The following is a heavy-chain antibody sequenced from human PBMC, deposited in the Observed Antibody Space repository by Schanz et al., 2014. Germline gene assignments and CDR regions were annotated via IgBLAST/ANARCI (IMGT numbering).Heavy chain of an antibody. D-gene: IGHD3-22*01. CDR3: AKDGYDISGNYENY. V-gene: IGHV3-53*01. CDR2: MYINSGST. CDR1: GFTVNTNY. J-gene: IGHJ4*02. Sequence: EVQLVESGGGLVQPGGSLRLSCAVSGFTVNTNYMSWVRQAPGKGLEWISSMYINSGSTQYADSVRGRFTISRDKSTNTLYLQMKSLRDEDTAVYYCAKDGYDISGNYENYWGQGTLVTVSS.